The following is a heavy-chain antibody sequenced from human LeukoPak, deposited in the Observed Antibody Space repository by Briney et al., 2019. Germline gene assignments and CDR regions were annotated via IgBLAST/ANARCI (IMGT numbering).Heavy chain of an antibody. Sequence: PSETLSLTCTVSGGSISKYYWSWIRQPAGKGLEWIGRIYTSGSTNYNPSLKSRVTMSVDTSKNQFSLNLTSVTAADTAVYYCARAALVGATTISFDPWGRGNVDTVSS. D-gene: IGHD1-26*01. CDR3: ARAALVGATTISFDP. J-gene: IGHJ5*02. CDR2: IYTSGST. CDR1: GGSISKYY. V-gene: IGHV4-4*07.